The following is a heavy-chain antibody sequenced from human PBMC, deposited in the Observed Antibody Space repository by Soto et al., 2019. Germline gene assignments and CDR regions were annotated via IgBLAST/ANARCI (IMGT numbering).Heavy chain of an antibody. V-gene: IGHV3-64D*06. J-gene: IGHJ4*02. CDR1: GFTFSIYA. Sequence: GGSLRLACSASGFTFSIYAMHWVRQAPGKGLEYVSSISTDGGNTHYADSVKGRFTISRDNSKNTVYLQMSSLRAEDTAVYYCVKGEYYYDSSGYYPFDYWGQGTRVTVSS. CDR2: ISTDGGNT. D-gene: IGHD3-22*01. CDR3: VKGEYYYDSSGYYPFDY.